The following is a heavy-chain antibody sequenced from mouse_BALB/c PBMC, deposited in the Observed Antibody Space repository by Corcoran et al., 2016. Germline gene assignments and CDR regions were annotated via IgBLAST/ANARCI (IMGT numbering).Heavy chain of an antibody. CDR3: ARRASIRLRRYYAMDY. J-gene: IGHJ4*01. CDR1: GYTFTNYG. CDR2: INPYTGEP. D-gene: IGHD2-4*01. Sequence: QIQLVQSGPELKKPGETVNISCKASGYTFTNYGMNWVKQAPGKGLKWMGWINPYTGEPTYADDFKGRFAFSLETSASTAYLQINNLKNEDTATYFCARRASIRLRRYYAMDYWGQGTSVTVSS. V-gene: IGHV9-3-1*01.